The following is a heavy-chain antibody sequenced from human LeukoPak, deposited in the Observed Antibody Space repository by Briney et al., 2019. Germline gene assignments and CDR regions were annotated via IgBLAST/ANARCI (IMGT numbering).Heavy chain of an antibody. J-gene: IGHJ5*02. CDR2: INPNSGGT. CDR3: AREVDVMSYQLLPRGFDP. D-gene: IGHD2-2*01. CDR1: GYTFTGYY. V-gene: IGHV1-2*02. Sequence: ASVKVSCKASGYTFTGYYMHWVRQAPGQGLEWMGWINPNSGGTNYAQKFQGRVTMTRDTSISTAYMELSRLRSDDTAVYYCAREVDVMSYQLLPRGFDPWGQGTLVTVSS.